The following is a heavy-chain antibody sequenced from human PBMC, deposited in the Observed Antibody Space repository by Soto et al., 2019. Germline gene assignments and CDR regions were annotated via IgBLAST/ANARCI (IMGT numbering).Heavy chain of an antibody. CDR1: GFTFSSDG. D-gene: IGHD6-13*01. CDR3: ARGYSSSWYTLGY. V-gene: IGHV3-33*01. CDR2: IWYDGSNK. J-gene: IGHJ4*02. Sequence: QVQLVESGGGVVQPGRSLRLSCAASGFTFSSDGMHGVRQAPGKGLEWVAVIWYDGSNKYYADSVKGRFTISRDNSKNTLYLQMNSLRAEDTAVYYCARGYSSSWYTLGYWGQGTLVTVSS.